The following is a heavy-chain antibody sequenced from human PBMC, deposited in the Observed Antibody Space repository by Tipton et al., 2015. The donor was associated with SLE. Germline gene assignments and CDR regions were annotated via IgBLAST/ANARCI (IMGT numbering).Heavy chain of an antibody. J-gene: IGHJ4*02. CDR3: ARVGYSSSWSYFDY. D-gene: IGHD6-13*01. Sequence: QSGAEVKKPGASVKVSCKASGYTFTSYGISWVRQAPGQGLAWMGWISAYNGNTNYAQKLQGRVTMTTDTTTSTAHMELRSLRSDDTAVYYCARVGYSSSWSYFDYWGQGTLVTVSS. CDR1: GYTFTSYG. CDR2: ISAYNGNT. V-gene: IGHV1-18*01.